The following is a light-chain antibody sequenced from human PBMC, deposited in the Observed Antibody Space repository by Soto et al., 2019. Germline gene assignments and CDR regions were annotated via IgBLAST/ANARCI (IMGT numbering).Light chain of an antibody. CDR1: QSVSSSY. V-gene: IGKV3-20*01. Sequence: EMVLTQSPGTLSLSPGERATLSCRVSQSVSSSYLAWYQQKPGQAPRLLIYGVSNRATGIPDRFSGSGSRTDFSLTINRLEPEDFAVYYCEQYSTSPRTFGQGTKVDI. J-gene: IGKJ1*01. CDR2: GVS. CDR3: EQYSTSPRT.